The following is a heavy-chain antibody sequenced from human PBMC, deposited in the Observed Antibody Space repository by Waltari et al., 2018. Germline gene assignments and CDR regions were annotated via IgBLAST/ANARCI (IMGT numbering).Heavy chain of an antibody. CDR3: AKDGGDGYNTRGFDY. CDR1: GFTFDDSA. D-gene: IGHD3-16*01. V-gene: IGHV3-9*01. Sequence: EVQLVESGGGLVQPGRSLRLSCAASGFTFDDSAMHWGRQAPGKGREWVSGINWKSGNIAYAESVKGRFTISRYNAKNSLYLQMNSLRAEDTALYYCAKDGGDGYNTRGFDYWGQGTLVTVSS. J-gene: IGHJ4*02. CDR2: INWKSGNI.